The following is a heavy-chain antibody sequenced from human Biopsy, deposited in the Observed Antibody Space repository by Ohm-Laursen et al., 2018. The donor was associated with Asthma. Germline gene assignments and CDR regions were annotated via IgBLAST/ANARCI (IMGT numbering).Heavy chain of an antibody. CDR2: IFFDGSNK. Sequence: LSLTCAASGFTFRNFGMHWVRQAPGKGLEWVAGIFFDGSNKYYADSVKGRFTISRDNSKDTLYLQVNSLRAEDTAVYYCARDGPELPTELDYWGPGTLVTVSS. V-gene: IGHV3-33*08. CDR1: GFTFRNFG. CDR3: ARDGPELPTELDY. D-gene: IGHD1-14*01. J-gene: IGHJ4*02.